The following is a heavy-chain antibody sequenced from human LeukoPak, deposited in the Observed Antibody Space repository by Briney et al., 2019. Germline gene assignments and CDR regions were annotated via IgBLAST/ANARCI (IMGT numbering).Heavy chain of an antibody. V-gene: IGHV1-3*01. J-gene: IGHJ6*02. Sequence: ASVKVSCKASGYTFTSYAMHWVRQAPGQRLEWMGWINAGNGNTKYSQKFQGRVTITRDTSASTAYMELSSLRSEDTAVYYCARECVYYDILTGSKYGMDVWGQGTTVTVSS. CDR3: ARECVYYDILTGSKYGMDV. CDR2: INAGNGNT. D-gene: IGHD3-9*01. CDR1: GYTFTSYA.